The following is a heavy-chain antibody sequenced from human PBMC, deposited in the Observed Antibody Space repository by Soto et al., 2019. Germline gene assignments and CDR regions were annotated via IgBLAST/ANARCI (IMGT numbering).Heavy chain of an antibody. CDR1: GYTFTSYY. J-gene: IGHJ6*03. CDR3: ARGPGYSYGYQWYYYYYYYMDV. CDR2: INPSGGST. V-gene: IGHV1-46*01. Sequence: GASVKVSCKASGYTFTSYYMHWVRQAPGQGLEWMGIINPSGGSTSYAQKFQGRVTMTRNTSTSTVYMELSSLRSEDTAVYYCARGPGYSYGYQWYYYYYYYMDVWGKGTTVTVSS. D-gene: IGHD5-18*01.